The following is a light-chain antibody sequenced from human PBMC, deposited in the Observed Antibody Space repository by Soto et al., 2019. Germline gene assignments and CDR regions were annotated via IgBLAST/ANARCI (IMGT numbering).Light chain of an antibody. J-gene: IGLJ1*01. V-gene: IGLV2-11*01. CDR1: SXDVGTYNY. CDR2: DVS. Sequence: QAAMTQPHSVSGSPVQSVTISRTGTSXDVGTYNYVSWYQQHPGKAPKRLIYDVSSRPSGVPDRFSGSKSGNTASLTISGLQAEDEADYYFCSHADTSTWVFG. CDR3: CSHADTSTWV.